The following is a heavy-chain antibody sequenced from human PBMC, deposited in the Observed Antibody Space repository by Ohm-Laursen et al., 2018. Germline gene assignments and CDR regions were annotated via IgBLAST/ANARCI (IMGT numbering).Heavy chain of an antibody. CDR2: IYYSGST. J-gene: IGHJ5*02. V-gene: IGHV4-59*01. CDR3: ARDRGDKYNWFDP. CDR1: GGSISSYY. Sequence: GTLSLTCTVSGGSISSYYWSWIRQPPGKGLEWIAYIYYSGSTNYNPSLKSRVTISVDTSKNQFSLKVRSVTAADTAVYYCARDRGDKYNWFDPWGQGTLVTVSS. D-gene: IGHD3-10*01.